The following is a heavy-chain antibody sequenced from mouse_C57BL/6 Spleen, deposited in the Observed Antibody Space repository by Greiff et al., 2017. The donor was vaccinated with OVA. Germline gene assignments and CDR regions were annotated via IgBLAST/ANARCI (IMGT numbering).Heavy chain of an antibody. V-gene: IGHV1-18*01. Sequence: EVQLQQSGPELVKPGASVKIPCKASGYTFTDYNMDWVKQSHGKSLEWIGDINPNNGGTIYNQKFKGKATLTVDKSSSTAYMELRSLTSEDTAVYYCARISFYYGSSYGGFDYWGQGTTLTVSS. CDR2: INPNNGGT. CDR3: ARISFYYGSSYGGFDY. D-gene: IGHD1-1*01. J-gene: IGHJ2*01. CDR1: GYTFTDYN.